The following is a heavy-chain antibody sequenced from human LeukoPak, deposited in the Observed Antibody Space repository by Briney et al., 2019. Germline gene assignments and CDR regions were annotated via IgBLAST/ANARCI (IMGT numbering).Heavy chain of an antibody. J-gene: IGHJ4*02. Sequence: GGSLRLSCSASGFTFSSYWMHWVRQAPGKGLVWVSDINSGGSNTYYVDSVKGRFTISRDNAKNTLYLQLNSLRAEDTAVYYCARGADSNGYTVLDYWGQGTLVTVSS. V-gene: IGHV3-74*01. D-gene: IGHD3-22*01. CDR2: INSGGSNT. CDR1: GFTFSSYW. CDR3: ARGADSNGYTVLDY.